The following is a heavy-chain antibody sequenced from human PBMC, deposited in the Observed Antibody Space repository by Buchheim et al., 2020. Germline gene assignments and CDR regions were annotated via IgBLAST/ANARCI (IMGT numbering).Heavy chain of an antibody. J-gene: IGHJ5*02. V-gene: IGHV3-66*01. CDR2: IYSGGST. Sequence: EVQLVESGGGLVQPGGSLRLSCAASGFTFSSYSMNWVRQAPGKGLEWVSVIYSGGSTYYADSVKGRFTISRDNSKNTLYLQMNSLRAEDTAVYYCARVVDVRWFDPWGQGTL. D-gene: IGHD3-10*01. CDR3: ARVVDVRWFDP. CDR1: GFTFSSYS.